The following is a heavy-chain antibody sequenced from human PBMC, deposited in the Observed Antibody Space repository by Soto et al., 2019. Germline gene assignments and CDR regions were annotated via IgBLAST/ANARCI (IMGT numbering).Heavy chain of an antibody. CDR2: IYGTGSA. Sequence: GGSLRLSCAASGFTVSSNWMTWVRQAPGKGLEWVSVIYGTGSASYADSVKGRFTISRDDSKNTVYLQMNSLRAEDTAVYYCARQLGCIGTSCPDWGQGTLVTVSS. V-gene: IGHV3-53*01. J-gene: IGHJ4*02. CDR3: ARQLGCIGTSCPD. CDR1: GFTVSSNW. D-gene: IGHD2-2*01.